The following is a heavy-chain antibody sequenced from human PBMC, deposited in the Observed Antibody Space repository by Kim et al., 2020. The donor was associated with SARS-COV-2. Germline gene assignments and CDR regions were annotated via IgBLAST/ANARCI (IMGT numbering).Heavy chain of an antibody. D-gene: IGHD2-2*01. J-gene: IGHJ4*01. Sequence: GGSLRLSCAASGFTFSSYSMNWVRQAPGKGLEWVSSISSSSSYIYYAESVKGRFTISRDNAKNSLYLQMNSLRAEDTAVYYCARDLYCSSTNCYFGFDY. CDR1: GFTFSSYS. CDR3: ARDLYCSSTNCYFGFDY. V-gene: IGHV3-21*01. CDR2: ISSSSSYI.